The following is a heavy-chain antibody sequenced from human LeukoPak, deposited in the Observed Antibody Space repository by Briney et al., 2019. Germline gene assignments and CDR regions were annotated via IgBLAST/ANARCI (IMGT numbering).Heavy chain of an antibody. CDR3: ARGTYDSSGYKDSWDY. V-gene: IGHV3-23*01. Sequence: PGGSLRLSCAASGFTFSSYGMNWVRQAPGKGLEWVSAFSASTSTYYADSVKGRFTISRDNSKNTLYLQMNSLRAEDTAVYYCARGTYDSSGYKDSWDYWGQGTLVTVSS. CDR1: GFTFSSYG. CDR2: FSASTST. J-gene: IGHJ4*02. D-gene: IGHD3-22*01.